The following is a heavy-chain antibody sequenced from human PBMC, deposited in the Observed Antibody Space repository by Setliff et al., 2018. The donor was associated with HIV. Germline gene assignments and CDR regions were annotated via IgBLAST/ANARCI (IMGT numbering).Heavy chain of an antibody. CDR3: ARHFSIFGVTIISNDAFDI. D-gene: IGHD3-3*01. CDR1: DGSFSGYY. V-gene: IGHV4-39*01. J-gene: IGHJ3*02. Sequence: PSETLSLTCAVYDGSFSGYYWGWVRQPPGKGLEWIGSVYYSGTTYYNPSLTSRVTISVDTSKNQFSLKLTSVTAADTALYYCARHFSIFGVTIISNDAFDIWGRGTMVTVSS. CDR2: VYYSGTT.